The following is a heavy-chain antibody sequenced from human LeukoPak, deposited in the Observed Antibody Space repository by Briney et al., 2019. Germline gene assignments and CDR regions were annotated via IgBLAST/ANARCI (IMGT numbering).Heavy chain of an antibody. CDR2: IYSGGST. D-gene: IGHD5-18*01. Sequence: GGSLRLSCAASGFTVSSNYMSWVRQAPGQGLEGVSLIYSGGSTYYAASVKGRFTISRDNSKNTLYLQMNSLRAEDTAVYYCARGGYSFGIFDYWGQGTLVTVSS. CDR1: GFTVSSNY. V-gene: IGHV3-53*01. CDR3: ARGGYSFGIFDY. J-gene: IGHJ4*02.